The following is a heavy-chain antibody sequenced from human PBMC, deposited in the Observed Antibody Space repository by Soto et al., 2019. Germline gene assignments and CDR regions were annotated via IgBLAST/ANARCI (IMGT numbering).Heavy chain of an antibody. Sequence: QVQLVQSGAEVRKPGSSVTVSCKASGGTFSNYAISWVRQAPGQGLEWLGGIIPIVGTGSYAQKFQGRVPITAHEPTTTAYMELSSLRFEDTAVYYGARVVILVPTASTNSYYQMDVWGPGTTVTVSS. J-gene: IGHJ6*02. CDR2: IIPIVGTG. V-gene: IGHV1-69*01. CDR3: ARVVILVPTASTNSYYQMDV. CDR1: GGTFSNYA. D-gene: IGHD2-2*01.